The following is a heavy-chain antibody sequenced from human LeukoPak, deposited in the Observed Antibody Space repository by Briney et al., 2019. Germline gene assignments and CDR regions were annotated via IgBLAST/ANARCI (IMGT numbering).Heavy chain of an antibody. CDR1: GGSISSYY. CDR3: ARGPPYYYDSSGFDP. V-gene: IGHV4-59*01. D-gene: IGHD3-22*01. Sequence: SETLSLTCTVSGGSISSYYWSWLRQPPGKGLEWIGYIYYSGSTNYNPSLKSRVTISVDTSKNQFSLKLSSVTAADTAVYYCARGPPYYYDSSGFDPWGQGTLVTVSS. CDR2: IYYSGST. J-gene: IGHJ5*02.